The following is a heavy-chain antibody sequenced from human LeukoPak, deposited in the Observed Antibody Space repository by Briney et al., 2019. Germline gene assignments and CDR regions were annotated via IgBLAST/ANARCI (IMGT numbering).Heavy chain of an antibody. Sequence: SETLSLTCIVSGVSISSYFWSWIRQPPGKGLEWIGYISNSGSTNYNPSLKSRVTISADTSKNQFSLKLSSVTAADTAVYYCARGSSGYYYSWGQGTLVTVSS. CDR1: GVSISSYF. V-gene: IGHV4-59*01. CDR3: ARGSSGYYYS. J-gene: IGHJ4*02. D-gene: IGHD3-22*01. CDR2: ISNSGST.